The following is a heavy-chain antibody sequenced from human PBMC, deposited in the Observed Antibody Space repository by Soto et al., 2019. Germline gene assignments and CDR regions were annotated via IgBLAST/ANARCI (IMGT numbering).Heavy chain of an antibody. CDR2: FDPEDGET. D-gene: IGHD3-10*01. V-gene: IGHV1-24*01. CDR1: GYTLTELS. J-gene: IGHJ3*02. Sequence: GASVKVSCKVSGYTLTELSMHWVRQAPGKGLEWMGGFDPEDGETIYAQKFQGRVTMTEDTSTDTAYMELSNLRSEDTAVYYCATAAHSGSYRPGAFDIWGQGTMVTVSS. CDR3: ATAAHSGSYRPGAFDI.